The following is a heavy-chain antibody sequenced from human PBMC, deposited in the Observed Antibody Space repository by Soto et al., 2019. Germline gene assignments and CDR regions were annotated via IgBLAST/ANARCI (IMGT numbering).Heavy chain of an antibody. CDR1: GFTFSSYW. D-gene: IGHD1-20*01. Sequence: GGSLRLSCAASGFTFSSYWMSWVRQAPGKGLEWVANIKQDGSEKYYVDSVKGRFTISRDNAKNSLYLQMNSLRAEDTAVYYCARGGITGTTHPYYYYGMDVWGQGTTVTVSS. J-gene: IGHJ6*02. CDR3: ARGGITGTTHPYYYYGMDV. V-gene: IGHV3-7*01. CDR2: IKQDGSEK.